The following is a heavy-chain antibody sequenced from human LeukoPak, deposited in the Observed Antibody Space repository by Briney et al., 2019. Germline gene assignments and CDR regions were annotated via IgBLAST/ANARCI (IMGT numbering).Heavy chain of an antibody. CDR1: GFTVSSNY. CDR2: IYAGGNT. J-gene: IGHJ4*02. Sequence: PGGSLGLSCAASGFTVSSNYMSWVRQAPGKGLEWVSVIYAGGNTYYADSVKGRFTISRDNSKNTLYLQMNSLRAEDTAVYYCASMKQWRFDYWGQGTLVTVSS. D-gene: IGHD6-19*01. V-gene: IGHV3-53*01. CDR3: ASMKQWRFDY.